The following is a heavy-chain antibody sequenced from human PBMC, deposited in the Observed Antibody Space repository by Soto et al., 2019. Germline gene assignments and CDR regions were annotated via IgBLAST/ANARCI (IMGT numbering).Heavy chain of an antibody. D-gene: IGHD3-10*01. V-gene: IGHV4-34*01. CDR1: GGSFSGYY. CDR3: AKLKVHYYGMDV. CDR2: INHSGST. J-gene: IGHJ6*02. Sequence: SETLSLTCAVYGGSFSGYYWSWIRQPPGKGLEWIGEINHSGSTNYNPSLKSRVTISVDTSKNQFSLKLSSVTAADTAVYYCAKLKVHYYGMDVWGQGTTVTSP.